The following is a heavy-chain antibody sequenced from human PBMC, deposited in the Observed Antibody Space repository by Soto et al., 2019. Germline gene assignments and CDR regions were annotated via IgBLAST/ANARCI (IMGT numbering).Heavy chain of an antibody. V-gene: IGHV4-34*01. D-gene: IGHD3-22*01. CDR3: ARGKGYYYDSSGNYRARWFDP. CDR1: GGSFSGYY. CDR2: INHSGST. J-gene: IGHJ5*02. Sequence: SETLSLTCAVYGGSFSGYYWSWIRQPPGKGLEWIGEINHSGSTNYNPSLKSRVTISVDTSKNQFSLKLSSVTAADTAVYYCARGKGYYYDSSGNYRARWFDPWGQGTLVTVSS.